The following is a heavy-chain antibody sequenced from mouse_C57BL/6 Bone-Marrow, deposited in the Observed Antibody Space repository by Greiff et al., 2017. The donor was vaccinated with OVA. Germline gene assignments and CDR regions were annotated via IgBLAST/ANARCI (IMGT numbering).Heavy chain of an antibody. CDR1: GFTFSSYA. Sequence: EVQLQESGGGLVKPGGSLKLSCAASGFTFSSYAMSWVRQTPEKRLEWVATISDGGSYTYYPDNVKGRFTISRDNAKNNLYLQMSHLKSEDTAMYYCASNDGYYGYAMDYWGQGTSVTVSS. J-gene: IGHJ4*01. CDR2: ISDGGSYT. CDR3: ASNDGYYGYAMDY. V-gene: IGHV5-4*01. D-gene: IGHD2-3*01.